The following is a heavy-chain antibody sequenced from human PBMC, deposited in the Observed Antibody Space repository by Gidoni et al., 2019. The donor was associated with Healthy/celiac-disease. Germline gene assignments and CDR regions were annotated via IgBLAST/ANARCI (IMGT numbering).Heavy chain of an antibody. J-gene: IGHJ5*02. CDR2: IYHSGST. Sequence: QVQLQESGPGLAKPSGTLSLTCAVPGGSISSSNWWSWVRQPPGKGLEWIGEIYHSGSTNYSPSLKSRVTISVDKSKNQFSLKLSSVTAADTAVYYCARILTGTRHYNWFDPWGQGTLVTVSS. CDR3: ARILTGTRHYNWFDP. D-gene: IGHD1-7*01. CDR1: GGSISSSNW. V-gene: IGHV4-4*02.